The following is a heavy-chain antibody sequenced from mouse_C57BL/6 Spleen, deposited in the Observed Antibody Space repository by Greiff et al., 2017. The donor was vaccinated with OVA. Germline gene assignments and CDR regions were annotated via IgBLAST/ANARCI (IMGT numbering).Heavy chain of an antibody. Sequence: EVMLVESEGGLVQPGSSMKLSCTASGFTFSDYYMAWVRQVPEKGLEWVANINYDGSSTYYLDSLKSRFIISRDNAKNILYLQMSSLKSEDTATYYCARDRGYYGNFDVWGTGTTVTVSS. V-gene: IGHV5-16*01. D-gene: IGHD1-1*01. CDR3: ARDRGYYGNFDV. J-gene: IGHJ1*03. CDR1: GFTFSDYY. CDR2: INYDGSST.